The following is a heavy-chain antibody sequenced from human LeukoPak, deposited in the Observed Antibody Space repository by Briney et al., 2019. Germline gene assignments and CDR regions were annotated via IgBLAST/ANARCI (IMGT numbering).Heavy chain of an antibody. CDR2: IKSKTDGGTT. V-gene: IGHV3-15*01. CDR3: TTDRIRYYDILTGYSAIDY. CDR1: GFTFSNAW. Sequence: GGSLRLSCAASGFTFSNAWMSWVRQAPGKGLEWVGRIKSKTDGGTTDYAAPVKGRFTISRDDSKNTLYLQMNSLKTEDTAVYYCTTDRIRYYDILTGYSAIDYWGQGTLVTVSS. D-gene: IGHD3-9*01. J-gene: IGHJ4*02.